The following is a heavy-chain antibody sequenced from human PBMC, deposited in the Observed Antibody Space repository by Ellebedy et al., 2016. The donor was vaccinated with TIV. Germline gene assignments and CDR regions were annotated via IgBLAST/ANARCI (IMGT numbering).Heavy chain of an antibody. V-gene: IGHV3-53*01. CDR1: EFPVSSNY. Sequence: GESLKISCAASEFPVSSNYINWVRQAPGKGLEWVSVIYSGGSTYYADSVKGRFTISRDNSKKTLYLHMNSLRAEDTAVYYCASRSYEYYYYGMDVWGQGTTVTVSS. CDR3: ASRSYEYYYYGMDV. J-gene: IGHJ6*02. CDR2: IYSGGST. D-gene: IGHD3-16*01.